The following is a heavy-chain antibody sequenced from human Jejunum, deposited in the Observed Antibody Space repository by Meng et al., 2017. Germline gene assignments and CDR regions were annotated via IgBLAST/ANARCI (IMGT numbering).Heavy chain of an antibody. CDR3: ARAIRERYFDS. D-gene: IGHD1-14*01. CDR2: VWLSGAT. V-gene: IGHV4-4*02. CDR1: GVSTPAPFY. J-gene: IGHJ4*02. Sequence: QGELQESGPGLVKPSGTLSLTCTVSGVSTPAPFYWTWIRQAPGKGLEWIGEVWLSGATYYNPSLSSRITISIDTSNNQFSLEVAFLTAADTAVYYCARAIRERYFDSWGQGTLVTVSS.